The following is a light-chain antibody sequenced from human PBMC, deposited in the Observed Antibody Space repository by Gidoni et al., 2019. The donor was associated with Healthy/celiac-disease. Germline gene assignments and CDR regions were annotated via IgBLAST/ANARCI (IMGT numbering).Light chain of an antibody. CDR1: QSVSSY. CDR2: DAS. V-gene: IGKV3-11*01. Sequence: EIVLTQSPATLSLSPGERATLSCRASQSVSSYLAWYQQKPGQDPRLLIYDASNRATGIPARFSGSGSGTDFTLTISSLEPEDFAVYYCQQRSNWPPEVTFGGGIKVEIK. CDR3: QQRSNWPPEVT. J-gene: IGKJ4*01.